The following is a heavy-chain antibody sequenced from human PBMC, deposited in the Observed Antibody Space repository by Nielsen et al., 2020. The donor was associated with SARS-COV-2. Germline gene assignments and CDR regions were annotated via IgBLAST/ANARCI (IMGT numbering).Heavy chain of an antibody. J-gene: IGHJ4*02. CDR3: AREGILATIYLDY. Sequence: GESLKIYCAASGFTFSSYWMHWVRQATGKGLGWVSRINSDGSSTSYADSVKGRFTISRDNAKNTLYLQINSLRAEDTAVYYCAREGILATIYLDYWGQGTLVTVSS. V-gene: IGHV3-74*01. D-gene: IGHD5-12*01. CDR1: GFTFSSYW. CDR2: INSDGSST.